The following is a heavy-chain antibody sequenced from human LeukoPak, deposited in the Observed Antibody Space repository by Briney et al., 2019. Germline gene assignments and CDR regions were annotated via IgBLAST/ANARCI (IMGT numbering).Heavy chain of an antibody. V-gene: IGHV3-30*18. D-gene: IGHD3-10*01. CDR3: AKGDPYGSGSYPVDY. CDR1: GFTFSRYG. CDR2: ISYDGSNK. J-gene: IGHJ4*02. Sequence: GRSLRLSCAASGFTFSRYGMHWVRQASGKGLEWVALISYDGSNKYYADSVKGRSTISRDNSKNTLYLQMNSLRPEDTAVYYCAKGDPYGSGSYPVDYWGQGTLVTVSS.